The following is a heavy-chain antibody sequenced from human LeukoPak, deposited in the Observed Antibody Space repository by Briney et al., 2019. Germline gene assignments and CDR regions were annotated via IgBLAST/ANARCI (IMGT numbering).Heavy chain of an antibody. J-gene: IGHJ4*02. CDR3: AREQARYYYDSSGTPLRYFDY. D-gene: IGHD3-22*01. V-gene: IGHV1-69*13. CDR2: IIPIFGTA. Sequence: SVKVSCKASGYTFTSYAISWVRQAPGQGLEWMGGIIPIFGTANYAQKFQGRVTITADESTSTAYMELSSLRSEDTAVYYCAREQARYYYDSSGTPLRYFDYWGQGTLVTVSS. CDR1: GYTFTSYA.